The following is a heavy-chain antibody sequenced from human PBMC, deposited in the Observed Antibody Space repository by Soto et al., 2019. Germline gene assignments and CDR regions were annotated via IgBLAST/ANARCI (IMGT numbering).Heavy chain of an antibody. Sequence: GASVKVSCKASGYTFTSYAMHWVRQAPGQRLEWMGWINAGNGNTKYSQKFQGRVTITRDKSTSTAYMELSSLRSEDTAVYYCARDVAYDILTGFYFDYWGQGTLVTVSS. CDR3: ARDVAYDILTGFYFDY. V-gene: IGHV1-3*01. CDR1: GYTFTSYA. J-gene: IGHJ4*02. D-gene: IGHD3-9*01. CDR2: INAGNGNT.